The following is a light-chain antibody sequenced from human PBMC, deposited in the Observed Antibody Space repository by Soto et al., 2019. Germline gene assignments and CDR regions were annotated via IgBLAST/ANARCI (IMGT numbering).Light chain of an antibody. V-gene: IGKV3-11*01. CDR2: EAS. J-gene: IGKJ4*01. CDR1: QSVSSY. CDR3: QQRTDWVT. Sequence: EIVLTQSPATLSLSPGERATLSCRASQSVSSYLAWYQQKPGQAPRLLIYEASNGATGIPARFSGSGSGTDFTLTISSLEPEDFAVYYCQQRTDWVTFGGGTKVEIK.